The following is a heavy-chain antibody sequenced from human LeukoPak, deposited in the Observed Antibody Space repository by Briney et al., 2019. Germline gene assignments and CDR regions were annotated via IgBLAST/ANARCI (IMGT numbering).Heavy chain of an antibody. J-gene: IGHJ4*02. Sequence: PGRSLRLSCTASGFTFCDYSMRWVRQAPGKGLEWLGFIRSKASGRTTHYAASVKGRFTISRDDSKSIAYLQMDSLKTEDTAVYYCTRLLAAAPWVFDYWGQGTLVTVSS. V-gene: IGHV3-49*04. D-gene: IGHD2-15*01. CDR2: IRSKASGRTT. CDR1: GFTFCDYS. CDR3: TRLLAAAPWVFDY.